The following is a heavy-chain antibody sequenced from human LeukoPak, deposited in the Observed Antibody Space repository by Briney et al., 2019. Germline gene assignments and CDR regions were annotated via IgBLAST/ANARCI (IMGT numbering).Heavy chain of an antibody. V-gene: IGHV4-61*10. J-gene: IGHJ4*02. CDR2: IYSSGST. CDR1: GGSISSGSYC. Sequence: SETLSLTCTVSGGSISSGSYCWSWIRQPAGKGLEWIGHIYSSGSTNYNPSLKSRVTISVDTSKNQFSLKLSSVTAADTAVYYCAREDIVATFDYWGQGTLVTVSS. CDR3: AREDIVATFDY. D-gene: IGHD5-12*01.